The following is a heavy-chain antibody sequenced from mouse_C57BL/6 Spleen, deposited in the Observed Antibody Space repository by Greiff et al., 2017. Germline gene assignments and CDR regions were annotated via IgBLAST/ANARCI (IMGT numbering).Heavy chain of an antibody. CDR3: ARGYYYGSSYEWYFDV. CDR2: IDPSDSET. J-gene: IGHJ1*03. CDR1: GYTFTSYW. D-gene: IGHD1-1*01. V-gene: IGHV1-52*01. Sequence: QVQLQQPGAELVRPGSSVKLSCKASGYTFTSYWMHWVKQRPIQGLEWIGNIDPSDSETHYNQKFKDKATLTVDKSSSTAYMQLSSLTSEDSAVYYGARGYYYGSSYEWYFDVWGTGTTVTVSS.